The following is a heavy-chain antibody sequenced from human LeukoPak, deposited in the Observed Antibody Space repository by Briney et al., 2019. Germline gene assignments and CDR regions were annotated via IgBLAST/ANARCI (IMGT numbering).Heavy chain of an antibody. CDR2: INPNSGGT. J-gene: IGHJ4*02. CDR3: ARNATRGYYPPGY. V-gene: IGHV1-2*06. D-gene: IGHD3-22*01. CDR1: GYTFTGYY. Sequence: ASVKVSCKASGYTFTGYYMHWVRQAPGQGLEWMGRINPNSGGTNYAQKFQGRVTMTRDTSISTAYMELSRLRSDDTAVYYCARNATRGYYPPGYWGQGTLVTVSS.